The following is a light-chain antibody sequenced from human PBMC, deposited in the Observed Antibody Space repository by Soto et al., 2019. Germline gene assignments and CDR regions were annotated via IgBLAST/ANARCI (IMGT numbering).Light chain of an antibody. J-gene: IGKJ1*01. CDR3: QQYGNSPRWT. CDR2: DAT. CDR1: QSVFSSQ. V-gene: IGKV3D-20*01. Sequence: EIVLTQSPATLSLSPGERATLSCGASQSVFSSQLIWYQQKPGLAPRLLIHDATSRATGIPDRLRASGSGTDLTLPISGLEPEDFAVYYCQQYGNSPRWTGGQGTKVDSK.